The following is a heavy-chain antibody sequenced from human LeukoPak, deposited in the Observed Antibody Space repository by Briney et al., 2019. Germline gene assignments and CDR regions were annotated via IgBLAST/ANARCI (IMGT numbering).Heavy chain of an antibody. J-gene: IGHJ3*02. CDR3: ARAGKLMITMVRGALASKKGFDI. V-gene: IGHV1-2*02. Sequence: GASVKVSCKASGYTFIGYYMHWVRQAPGQGLEWMGWINPNSGGTNYAQKFQGRVTMTRDTSIGTAYMELSRLRSDDTAVYYCARAGKLMITMVRGALASKKGFDIWGQGTMVTVSS. CDR1: GYTFIGYY. CDR2: INPNSGGT. D-gene: IGHD3-10*01.